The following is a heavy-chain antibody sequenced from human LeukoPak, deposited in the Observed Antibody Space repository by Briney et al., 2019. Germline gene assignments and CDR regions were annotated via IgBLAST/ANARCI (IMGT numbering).Heavy chain of an antibody. CDR1: GGSISSYY. CDR2: IFYSGST. Sequence: SETLSLTCTVSGGSISSYYWSWIRQPPGKGLEWIGYIFYSGSTNYNPSLKSRVTITVDTSKNQFSLKLSSVTAADTAVYYCARGRTYYDTSGALDYFDYWGQGTLVTVSS. D-gene: IGHD3-22*01. V-gene: IGHV4-59*01. CDR3: ARGRTYYDTSGALDYFDY. J-gene: IGHJ4*02.